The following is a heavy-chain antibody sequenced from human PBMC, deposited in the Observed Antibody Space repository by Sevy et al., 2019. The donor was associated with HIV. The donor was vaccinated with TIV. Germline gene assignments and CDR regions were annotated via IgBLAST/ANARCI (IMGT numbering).Heavy chain of an antibody. CDR2: ISFDGSDQ. CDR3: AKGVSRGGYISCPGAFDS. Sequence: GGSLRLSCAASGFTFSNYGMHWVRQAPGKGLEWVAVISFDGSDQYYADSVKGRFTISRKNSTNTVYLQMDSLRAEDTAVYYCAKGVSRGGYISCPGAFDSWGQGTLVTVSS. V-gene: IGHV3-30-3*01. J-gene: IGHJ4*02. D-gene: IGHD3-10*01. CDR1: GFTFSNYG.